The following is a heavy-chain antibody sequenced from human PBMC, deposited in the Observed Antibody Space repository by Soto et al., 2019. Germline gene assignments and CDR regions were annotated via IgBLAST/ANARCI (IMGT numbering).Heavy chain of an antibody. D-gene: IGHD3-22*01. CDR2: IYYSGST. Sequence: PSETLSLTCTVSGGSISSYYWSWIRQHPGKGLEWIGYIYYSGSTYYNPSLKSRVTISVDTSKNQFSLKLSSVTAADTAVYYCARETGYYYGYYFDYWGQGTLVTVSS. J-gene: IGHJ4*02. V-gene: IGHV4-59*01. CDR1: GGSISSYY. CDR3: ARETGYYYGYYFDY.